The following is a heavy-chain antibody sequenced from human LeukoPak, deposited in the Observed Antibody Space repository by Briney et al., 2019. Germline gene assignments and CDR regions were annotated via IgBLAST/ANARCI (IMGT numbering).Heavy chain of an antibody. Sequence: PSETLSLTCTVSGGSISSYYWSWIRQPPGKGLEWIGYIYYSGSTNYSPSLKSRVTISVDTSKNQFSLKLSSVTAADTAVYYCAREREGPGYCSSTSCPWYNWFDPWGQGTLVTVSS. CDR1: GGSISSYY. CDR2: IYYSGST. V-gene: IGHV4-59*01. D-gene: IGHD2-2*01. J-gene: IGHJ5*02. CDR3: AREREGPGYCSSTSCPWYNWFDP.